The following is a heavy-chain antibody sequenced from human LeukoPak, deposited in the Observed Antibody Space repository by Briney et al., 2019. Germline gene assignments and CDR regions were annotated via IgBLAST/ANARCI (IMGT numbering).Heavy chain of an antibody. Sequence: GGSLRLSCAASGFTFSSYAMHWVRQAPGKGLEWVAVISYDGSNKYYADSVKGRLTISSDNAKNSLYLQMNSLRAEDTAVYYCVAPLDFFDYWGQGTLVTVSS. CDR3: VAPLDFFDY. CDR2: ISYDGSNK. J-gene: IGHJ4*02. V-gene: IGHV3-30-3*01. CDR1: GFTFSSYA. D-gene: IGHD3/OR15-3a*01.